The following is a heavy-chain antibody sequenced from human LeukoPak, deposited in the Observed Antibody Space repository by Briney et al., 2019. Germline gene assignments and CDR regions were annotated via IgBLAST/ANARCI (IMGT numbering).Heavy chain of an antibody. CDR2: ISSSGSTI. Sequence: KPGGSLRLSCAASGFTFSDYYMIWIRQAPGKGLEWVSYISSSGSTIYYAASVKGRFTISRDNANNSLYLQMNSLRAENTAVYYCAREEYDSSGYYSLLYWGQGTLVTVSS. CDR1: GFTFSDYY. D-gene: IGHD3-22*01. CDR3: AREEYDSSGYYSLLY. V-gene: IGHV3-11*04. J-gene: IGHJ4*02.